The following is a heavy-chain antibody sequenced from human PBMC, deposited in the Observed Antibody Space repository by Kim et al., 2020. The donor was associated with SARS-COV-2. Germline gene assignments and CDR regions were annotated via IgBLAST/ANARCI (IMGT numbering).Heavy chain of an antibody. CDR2: IKSKTDGGTT. CDR1: GFTFSNAW. J-gene: IGHJ5*02. CDR3: TTERWPPYYYGSGRNWFDP. V-gene: IGHV3-15*01. Sequence: GGSLRLSCAASGFTFSNAWMSWVRQAPGKGLEWVGRIKSKTDGGTTDYAAPVKGRFTISRDDSKNTLYLQMNSLKTEDTAVYYCTTERWPPYYYGSGRNWFDPWGQGTLVTVSS. D-gene: IGHD3-10*01.